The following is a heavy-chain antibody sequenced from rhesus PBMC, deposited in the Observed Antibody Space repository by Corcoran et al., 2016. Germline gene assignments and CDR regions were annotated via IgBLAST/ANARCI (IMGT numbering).Heavy chain of an antibody. Sequence: QVTLKESGPALVKPTQTLTLTCTFSGFSLSTSGMGVGLIRQPPGKALEWLASIYWDYDKYYRTSLKRRLHISKDTCKNQVVLTMTNRDPVETATYYCARVRRRVYEDDYGYYYTKTFDYWGQGVLVTVSS. CDR1: GFSLSTSGMG. J-gene: IGHJ4*01. CDR2: IYWDYDK. CDR3: ARVRRRVYEDDYGYYYTKTFDY. D-gene: IGHD3-9*01. V-gene: IGHV2S1*01.